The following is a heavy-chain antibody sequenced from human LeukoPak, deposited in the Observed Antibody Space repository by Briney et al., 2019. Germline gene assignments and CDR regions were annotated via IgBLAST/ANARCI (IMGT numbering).Heavy chain of an antibody. J-gene: IGHJ4*02. CDR2: ISGSGGST. Sequence: GGSLRLSCAASGFTFSSYAMSWVRQAPGKGLEWVSAISGSGGSTYYADSVKGRFTISRDNSKNTLYLQMNGLRAENTAVYYCAKALQIVVVPFWMNWGQGTLVTVSS. D-gene: IGHD3-22*01. CDR3: AKALQIVVVPFWMN. V-gene: IGHV3-23*01. CDR1: GFTFSSYA.